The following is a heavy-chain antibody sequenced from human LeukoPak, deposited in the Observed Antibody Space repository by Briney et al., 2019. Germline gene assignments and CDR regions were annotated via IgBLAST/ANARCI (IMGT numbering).Heavy chain of an antibody. CDR3: ARINVDTAMVPYFDY. V-gene: IGHV2-70*04. Sequence: SGPALVKPTQTLTLTCTFSGFSLSTSGMRVSWIRQPPGKALEWLARIDWDDGKYCSTSLKTRLTISKATSKNQVVLTMTNMDPVDTATYYCARINVDTAMVPYFDYWGQGTLVTVSS. D-gene: IGHD5-18*01. J-gene: IGHJ4*02. CDR2: IDWDDGK. CDR1: GFSLSTSGMR.